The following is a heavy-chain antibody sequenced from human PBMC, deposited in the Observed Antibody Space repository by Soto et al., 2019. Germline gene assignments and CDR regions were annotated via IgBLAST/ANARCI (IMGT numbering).Heavy chain of an antibody. J-gene: IGHJ4*02. D-gene: IGHD5-18*01. V-gene: IGHV3-74*03. CDR1: GFTFSNFW. CDR3: ATLNSFGSDY. CDR2: IYSDGSCT. Sequence: GGSLRLSCAASGFTFSNFWMHWFRQAPGKGLVWVSRIYSDGSCTMYADSVKGRFTISRDNAKSTLFLQMNSLRAEDTAVYYCATLNSFGSDYWGRGTLVTVSS.